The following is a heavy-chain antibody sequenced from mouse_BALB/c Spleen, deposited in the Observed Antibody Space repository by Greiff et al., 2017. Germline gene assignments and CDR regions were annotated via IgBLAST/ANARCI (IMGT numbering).Heavy chain of an antibody. CDR2: ISYSGST. D-gene: IGHD1-1*01. J-gene: IGHJ2*01. CDR1: GYSITSDYA. CDR3: ARYRYYGSSYDYFDY. Sequence: EVQLVESGPGLVKPSQSLSLTCTVTGYSITSDYAWNWIRQFPGNKLEWMGYISYSGSTSYNQSLKSRISITRDTSKNQFFLQLNSVTTEDTATYYCARYRYYGSSYDYFDYWGQGTTLTVSS. V-gene: IGHV3-2*02.